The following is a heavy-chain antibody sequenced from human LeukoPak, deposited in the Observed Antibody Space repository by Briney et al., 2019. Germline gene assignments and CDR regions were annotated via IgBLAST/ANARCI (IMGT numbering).Heavy chain of an antibody. V-gene: IGHV3-33*01. J-gene: IGHJ4*02. CDR2: IWNDGSNK. CDR1: GFTFSSYG. Sequence: GGSPRLSCAASGFTFSSYGMHWDHQAPGKGLEWVAVIWNDGSNKYYADSVKGRFTISRDNSKNTLYLQMNSLRAEDTAVYYCARDYCSRTSCLFDYWGQGTLVTVSS. D-gene: IGHD2-2*01. CDR3: ARDYCSRTSCLFDY.